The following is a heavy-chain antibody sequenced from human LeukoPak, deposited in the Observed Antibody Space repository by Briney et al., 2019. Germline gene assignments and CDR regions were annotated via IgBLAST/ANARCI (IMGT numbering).Heavy chain of an antibody. D-gene: IGHD5-18*01. J-gene: IGHJ4*02. CDR2: MYTGGRT. Sequence: PGGSLRLSCAASGSNVISSYMSWVRQAPGKGLEWVSVMYTGGRTYYADSVRGRFSMSRDNSKNAQFLQMHSLRPDDTAVYYCARVGRGYSFNVYYFDYWGQGTLVTVSS. CDR1: GSNVISSY. V-gene: IGHV3-53*01. CDR3: ARVGRGYSFNVYYFDY.